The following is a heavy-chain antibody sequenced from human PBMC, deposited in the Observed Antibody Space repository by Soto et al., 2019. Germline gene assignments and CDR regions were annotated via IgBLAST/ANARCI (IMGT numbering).Heavy chain of an antibody. V-gene: IGHV4-61*01. D-gene: IGHD3-16*01. J-gene: IGHJ4*02. CDR2: IYSSGNT. CDR1: GGSVSSGSNY. Sequence: QVQLQESGPGLLKPSETLFLTCTVSGGSVSSGSNYWSWIRQPPGKALEWVGYIYSSGNTNYNPSLKSRVTISLDTSKNQFSLNLSSVTAADTAVYYCAREGDSDFDSWGQGTLVTVSS. CDR3: AREGDSDFDS.